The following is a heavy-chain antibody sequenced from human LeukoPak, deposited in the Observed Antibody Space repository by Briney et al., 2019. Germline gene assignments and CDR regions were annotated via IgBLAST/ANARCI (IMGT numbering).Heavy chain of an antibody. J-gene: IGHJ6*03. CDR3: ARVLGGGDSIYYYYYYMDV. V-gene: IGHV3-21*01. CDR1: GFTVSSNY. D-gene: IGHD4-17*01. Sequence: GGSLRLSCAASGFTVSSNYMNWVRQAPGKGLEWVSSISSSSSYIYYADSVKGRFTISRDNAKNSLYLQMNSLRAEDMAVYYCARVLGGGDSIYYYYYYMDVWGKGTTVTVSS. CDR2: ISSSSSYI.